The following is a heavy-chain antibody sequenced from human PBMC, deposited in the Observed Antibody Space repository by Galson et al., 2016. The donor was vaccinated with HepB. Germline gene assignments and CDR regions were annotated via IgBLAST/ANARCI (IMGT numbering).Heavy chain of an antibody. CDR1: GGSFSDHH. CDR2: INHSGAS. D-gene: IGHD3-10*01. CDR3: ARKRAYHYGSGKYFKKALYYYGMDV. V-gene: IGHV4-34*01. J-gene: IGHJ6*02. Sequence: SETLSLTCAVYGGSFSDHHWSWIRQPPGKGLEWIGEINHSGASDYNPSLKSRVTISLDTSKSQFTLKVTSVTAADTAVYYCARKRAYHYGSGKYFKKALYYYGMDVWGQGTTVTVSS.